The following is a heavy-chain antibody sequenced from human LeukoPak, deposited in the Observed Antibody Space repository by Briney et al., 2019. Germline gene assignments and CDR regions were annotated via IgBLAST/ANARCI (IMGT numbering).Heavy chain of an antibody. CDR1: GGSISSSSYY. V-gene: IGHV4-39*01. D-gene: IGHD4-23*01. Sequence: PSETLSLTCTVSGGSISSSSYYWGWIRQPPGKGLEWIGSIYYSGSTYYNPSLKSRVTISVDTSKNQFSLKLSSVTAADTAVYYCARHVTTVVTLVDYWGQGTLVTVSS. CDR2: IYYSGST. J-gene: IGHJ4*02. CDR3: ARHVTTVVTLVDY.